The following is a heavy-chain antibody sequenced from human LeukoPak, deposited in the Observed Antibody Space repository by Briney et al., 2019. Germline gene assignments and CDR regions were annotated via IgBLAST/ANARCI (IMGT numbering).Heavy chain of an antibody. V-gene: IGHV3-33*01. D-gene: IGHD6-19*01. CDR3: VTDPPDSGWASWS. Sequence: PGGSLRLSCSASGFDFRTHAMNWVRPAPGKGPEGGPMIWRGGNYKFFVDSGKGRCTIFRDDFRSTLYLQMDSLTADDTAVYYCVTDPPDSGWASWSWGQGALVTVSA. J-gene: IGHJ5*02. CDR2: IWRGGNYK. CDR1: GFDFRTHA.